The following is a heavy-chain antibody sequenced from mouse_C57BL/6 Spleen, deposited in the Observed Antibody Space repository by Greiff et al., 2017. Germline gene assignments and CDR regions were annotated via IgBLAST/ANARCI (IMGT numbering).Heavy chain of an antibody. V-gene: IGHV3-6*01. J-gene: IGHJ3*01. Sequence: DVKLQESGPGLVKPSQSLSLTCSVTGYSITSGYYWNWIRQFPGNKLEWMGYISYDGSNNYNPSLKNRISITRDTSKNQFFLKLNSVTTEDTATYYCAKEGSFTTVVAPFAYWGQGTLVTVSA. CDR1: GYSITSGYY. D-gene: IGHD1-1*01. CDR3: AKEGSFTTVVAPFAY. CDR2: ISYDGSN.